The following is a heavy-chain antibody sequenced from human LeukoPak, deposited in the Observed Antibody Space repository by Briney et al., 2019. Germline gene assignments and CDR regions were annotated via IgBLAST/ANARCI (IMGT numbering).Heavy chain of an antibody. V-gene: IGHV3-23*01. Sequence: GGSLRLSCAASGFTFSSYAMTWVRQAPGKGLEWVSTITGSGSNTYYPDSVKGRFTISRDNSKNTLYLQTNSLRAEDTAIYYCAKASGLWLDSYLDYWGQGTLVTVSS. D-gene: IGHD6-19*01. CDR3: AKASGLWLDSYLDY. J-gene: IGHJ4*02. CDR1: GFTFSSYA. CDR2: ITGSGSNT.